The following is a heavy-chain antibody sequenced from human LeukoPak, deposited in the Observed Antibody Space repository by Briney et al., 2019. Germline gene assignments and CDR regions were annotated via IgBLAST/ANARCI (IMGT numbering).Heavy chain of an antibody. V-gene: IGHV3-21*01. CDR2: ISSSSSYI. J-gene: IGHJ4*02. CDR3: ATDRGWRTSGYYLYYFEY. D-gene: IGHD3-3*01. CDR1: GFTFSSYS. Sequence: GGSLRLSCAASGFTFSSYSMNWVRKAPGKGLEWVSSISSSSSYIYYADSVKGRFTISRDNTMNSLYLQMSSLRGEDTAVYYCATDRGWRTSGYYLYYFEYWGQGTLVTYSS.